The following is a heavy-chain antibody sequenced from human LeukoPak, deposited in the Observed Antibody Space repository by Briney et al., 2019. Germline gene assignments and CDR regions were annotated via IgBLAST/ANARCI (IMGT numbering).Heavy chain of an antibody. Sequence: SETLSLTCAVYGGSFSGYYWSWIRQPAGKGLEWIGRIYTSGSTNYNPSLKSRVTMSVDTSKNQFSLKLSSVTAADTAVYYCASPPGYWGQGTLVTVSS. J-gene: IGHJ4*02. CDR1: GGSFSGYY. V-gene: IGHV4-59*10. CDR2: IYTSGST. CDR3: ASPPGY.